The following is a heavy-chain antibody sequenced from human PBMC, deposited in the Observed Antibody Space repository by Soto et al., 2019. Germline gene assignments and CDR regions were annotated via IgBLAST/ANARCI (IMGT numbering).Heavy chain of an antibody. V-gene: IGHV3-74*01. Sequence: GGSLRLSCAASGFTFSSYWMHWVRQAPGKGLVWVSRINSDGSSTSYADSVKGRFTISRDNAKNTLYLQMNSLRAEDTAVYYCAREHSPASTYYDFWSGYYSDRYYYYGMDVWGQGTTVTVSS. CDR3: AREHSPASTYYDFWSGYYSDRYYYYGMDV. CDR1: GFTFSSYW. D-gene: IGHD3-3*01. CDR2: INSDGSST. J-gene: IGHJ6*02.